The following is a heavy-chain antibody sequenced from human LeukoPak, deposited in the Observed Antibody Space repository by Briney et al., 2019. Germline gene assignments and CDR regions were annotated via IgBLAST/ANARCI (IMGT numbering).Heavy chain of an antibody. CDR2: INHSGST. V-gene: IGHV4-34*01. D-gene: IGHD3-10*01. Sequence: SETLSLTCAVYGGSFSGYYWSWIRQPPGKGLEWIGEINHSGSTNYNPSLKSRVTISVDTSKNQFSLKLSSVTAADTAVYYCARADGSGSSLYYFDYWGQGTLVTVSS. CDR3: ARADGSGSSLYYFDY. J-gene: IGHJ4*02. CDR1: GGSFSGYY.